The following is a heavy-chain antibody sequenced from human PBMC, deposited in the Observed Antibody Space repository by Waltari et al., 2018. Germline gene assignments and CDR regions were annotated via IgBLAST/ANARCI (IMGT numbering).Heavy chain of an antibody. D-gene: IGHD3-10*01. V-gene: IGHV4-38-2*01. Sequence: QVQLQESGPGLVKPSETLSLTCAVSGYSISSGYYWGWIRQPPGKGLEWIGSIYHSGRTYYNPSLKSRVTISVDTSKNQFSLKLSSVTAADTAVYYCARHADGVDWFDPWGQGTLVTVSS. CDR2: IYHSGRT. CDR1: GYSISSGYY. CDR3: ARHADGVDWFDP. J-gene: IGHJ5*02.